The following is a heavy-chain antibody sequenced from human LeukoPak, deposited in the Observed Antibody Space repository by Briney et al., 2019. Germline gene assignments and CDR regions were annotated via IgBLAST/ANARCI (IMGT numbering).Heavy chain of an antibody. D-gene: IGHD2-2*02. Sequence: GASVKVSCKASGYTFTSYGISWVRQAPGQGLEWMGWINPNSGGTNYAQKFQGRVTMTRDTSISTAYMELSRLRSDDTAVYYCASPEGSTSSYTQDSGRYAFDIWGQGTMVTVSS. V-gene: IGHV1-2*02. CDR1: GYTFTSYG. CDR3: ASPEGSTSSYTQDSGRYAFDI. J-gene: IGHJ3*02. CDR2: INPNSGGT.